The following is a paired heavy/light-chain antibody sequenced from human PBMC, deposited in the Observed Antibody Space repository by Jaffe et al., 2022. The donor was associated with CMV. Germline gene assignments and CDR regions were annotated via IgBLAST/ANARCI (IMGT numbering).Light chain of an antibody. CDR3: QVWDSTIDHPRV. J-gene: IGLJ3*02. V-gene: IGLV3-21*04. CDR2: YDS. CDR1: NIGSKS. Sequence: SYVMTQPPSVSVAPGKTAIITCGGDNIGSKSVHWYQQKAGQAPVQVIYYDSVRPSGIPERFSGSNSGNTATLTISRVEAGDEADYFCQVWDSTIDHPRVFGGGTKLTVL.
Heavy chain of an antibody. J-gene: IGHJ4*02. V-gene: IGHV3-7*03. Sequence: EVQLVESGGGLVQPGGSLRVSCVASGFTFSNYYMSWVRQSPGRGLEWVANIKQDGSEKYYVDSVKGRFTISRDNATTSLSLEMNSLRADDTAVYYCARDGLGYSYGSFDYWGRGILVTVSS. CDR1: GFTFSNYY. CDR2: IKQDGSEK. D-gene: IGHD5-18*01. CDR3: ARDGLGYSYGSFDY.